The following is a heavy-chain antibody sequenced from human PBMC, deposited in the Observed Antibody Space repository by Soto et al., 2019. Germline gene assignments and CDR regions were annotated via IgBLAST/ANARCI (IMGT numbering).Heavy chain of an antibody. CDR1: GFTFSSYA. D-gene: IGHD3-10*01. J-gene: IGHJ4*02. Sequence: GGSLRLSCAASGFTFSSYAMSWVRQAPGKGLEWVSAISGSGGSTYYADSVKGRFTISRDNSKNTLYLQMNSLRAEDTAVYYCAKEVVGLWFGELGGDYFDYWGQGTLVTVSS. V-gene: IGHV3-23*01. CDR2: ISGSGGST. CDR3: AKEVVGLWFGELGGDYFDY.